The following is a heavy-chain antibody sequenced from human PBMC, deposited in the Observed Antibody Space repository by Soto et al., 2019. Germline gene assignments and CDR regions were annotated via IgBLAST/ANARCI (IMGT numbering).Heavy chain of an antibody. J-gene: IGHJ4*02. D-gene: IGHD2-21*02. Sequence: QVQLVQSGAEEKKPGASVKVSCKASGYTFTSYAMHWVRQAPGQRREWMGWINAGNGNTKYSQKFQGRVTITRDTSASTAYMELSSLRSADTAVYYCARAWVVVTAPDYWGQGTLVTVSS. CDR1: GYTFTSYA. CDR3: ARAWVVVTAPDY. CDR2: INAGNGNT. V-gene: IGHV1-3*05.